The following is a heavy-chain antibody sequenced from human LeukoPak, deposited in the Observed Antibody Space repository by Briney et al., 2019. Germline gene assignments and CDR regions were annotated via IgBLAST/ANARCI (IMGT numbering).Heavy chain of an antibody. V-gene: IGHV3-64*01. CDR2: IHGNGGNT. Sequence: GGSLRLSCAASGFPFSGYAMYWVRQAPGKGLEFVSGIHGNGGNTLYANSVKSRFTISRDNSKNTLYLQMGSLRGEDMAVYYCARAQTGATSYYFDDWGQGTLVTVSS. CDR3: ARAQTGATSYYFDD. CDR1: GFPFSGYA. D-gene: IGHD1-7*01. J-gene: IGHJ4*02.